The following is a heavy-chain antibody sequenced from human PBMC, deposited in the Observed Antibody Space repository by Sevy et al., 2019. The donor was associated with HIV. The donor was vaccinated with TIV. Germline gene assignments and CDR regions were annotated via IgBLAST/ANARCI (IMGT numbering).Heavy chain of an antibody. CDR1: GYTFTSYG. V-gene: IGHV1-18*01. Sequence: ASVKVSCKASGYTFTSYGISWVRQAPGQGLEWMGLISAYNGNTNYAQKLQGRVTMTTDTSTSTAYMELRSLRSDDTAVYYYARARNRRGSYYYYYGMDVWGQGTTVTVS. CDR3: ARARNRRGSYYYYYGMDV. J-gene: IGHJ6*02. CDR2: ISAYNGNT.